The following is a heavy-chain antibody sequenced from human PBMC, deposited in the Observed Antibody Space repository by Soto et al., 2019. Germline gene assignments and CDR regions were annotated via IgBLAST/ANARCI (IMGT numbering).Heavy chain of an antibody. CDR3: LITTSAFDI. CDR2: IKQDGSEI. Sequence: EVQLVESGGGLVQPGGSLRLSCAASGFTLRDYWMSWVRQAPGKGLEWVANIKQDGSEIYYVDSVEGRFTISRDNAKNSLFLQMTSLRAEDPAVYYCLITTSAFDIWGQGTLVTVSS. CDR1: GFTLRDYW. V-gene: IGHV3-7*01. J-gene: IGHJ3*02. D-gene: IGHD4-4*01.